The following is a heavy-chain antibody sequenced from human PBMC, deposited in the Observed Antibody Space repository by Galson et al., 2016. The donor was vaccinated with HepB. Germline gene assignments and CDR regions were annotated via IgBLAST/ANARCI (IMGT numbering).Heavy chain of an antibody. CDR1: GFAFSSYA. CDR2: IWYDGSHT. Sequence: SLRLSCAASGFAFSSYAMHWVRQVPGKGLEWVALIWYDGSHTNYGDSVKGRVIISRDNSKNTLYLQMNSLRAEDTALYYCATLPTVDTSDYWGQGTLVTVSS. J-gene: IGHJ4*02. CDR3: ATLPTVDTSDY. V-gene: IGHV3-33*01. D-gene: IGHD5-18*01.